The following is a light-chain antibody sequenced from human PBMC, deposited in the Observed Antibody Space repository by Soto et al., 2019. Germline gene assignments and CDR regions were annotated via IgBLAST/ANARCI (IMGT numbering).Light chain of an antibody. CDR1: QDISNY. CDR2: AAS. Sequence: DIQMTQSPSSLSASVGDRVTITCRATQDISNYLAWYQQKPGKVPNLLIYAASTLQSGVPSRFSGSGSGTDFTTTISSLQPEDVATDYCQKYNSAPPWTFGQGTKVEI. CDR3: QKYNSAPPWT. J-gene: IGKJ1*01. V-gene: IGKV1-27*01.